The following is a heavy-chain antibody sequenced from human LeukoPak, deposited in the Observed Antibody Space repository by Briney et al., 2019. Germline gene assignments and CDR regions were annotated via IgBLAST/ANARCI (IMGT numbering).Heavy chain of an antibody. CDR2: IRKDGNDE. J-gene: IGHJ4*02. CDR1: GFTFSNYW. CDR3: AGLDTIMVRDAGY. Sequence: GGSLRLSCAASGFTFSNYWMRWVRQAPGKGLEWVANIRKDGNDEYYVDSVKCRFTISRHNAKNSLYLQINSLRAEDTAVYYCAGLDTIMVRDAGYWGQGTLVTVSS. V-gene: IGHV3-7*01. D-gene: IGHD5-18*01.